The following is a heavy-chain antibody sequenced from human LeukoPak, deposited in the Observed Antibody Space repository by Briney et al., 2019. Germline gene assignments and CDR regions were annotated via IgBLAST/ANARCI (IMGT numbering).Heavy chain of an antibody. CDR1: TFPLSSFW. Sequence: GRSLRLSCAASTFPLSSFWMHWVRQAPRMGLGWVSRITSDGSSTHYADSVKGRFTISRDNAKTPLYLQTNSPRAEDTAVYYCARGNPTTVTTWNPVGAFDIWGQGTMVTVSS. D-gene: IGHD4-17*01. CDR2: ITSDGSST. V-gene: IGHV3-74*01. CDR3: ARGNPTTVTTWNPVGAFDI. J-gene: IGHJ3*02.